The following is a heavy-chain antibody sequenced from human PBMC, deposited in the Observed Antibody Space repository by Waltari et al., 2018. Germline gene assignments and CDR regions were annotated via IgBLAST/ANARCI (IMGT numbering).Heavy chain of an antibody. D-gene: IGHD6-6*01. J-gene: IGHJ5*02. CDR3: ATDRRGIAARGNWFDP. Sequence: QVQLVQSGAEVKKPGASVKVSCKVSGYTLTELSMHWVRQAPGKGLAWMGGFDPEEGEPIYAQKFQGRVTMTEDTSTDTAYMELSSLRSEDTAVYYCATDRRGIAARGNWFDPWGQGTLVTVSS. CDR2: FDPEEGEP. V-gene: IGHV1-24*01. CDR1: GYTLTELS.